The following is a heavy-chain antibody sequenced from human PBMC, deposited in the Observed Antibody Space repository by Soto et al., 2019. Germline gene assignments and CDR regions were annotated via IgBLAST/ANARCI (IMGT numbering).Heavy chain of an antibody. Sequence: QVQLVEYGGGLVKPGGSLRLTSAAAGFTCSDYYVSGTHEGPGKGLEWVSYVSSSGSTIYYADSVKGRFTISRDNAKNSLYLQMNSLRAEDTAVYYFARDGRGGSVAGIYGMDVWGQGTTVTVSS. J-gene: IGHJ6*02. CDR1: GFTCSDYY. V-gene: IGHV3-11*01. D-gene: IGHD6-19*01. CDR3: ARDGRGGSVAGIYGMDV. CDR2: VSSSGSTI.